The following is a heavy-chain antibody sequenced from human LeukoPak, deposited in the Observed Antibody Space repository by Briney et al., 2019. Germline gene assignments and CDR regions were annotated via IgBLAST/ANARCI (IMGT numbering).Heavy chain of an antibody. CDR3: ARSLGGYNYYFDY. Sequence: GESLQISCPGSPYSSTSYWIGWGRPTPGKGLEWMGIIYPGDSDTRYSPSFQGQVTTSADKSISTAYLQWSSLKASDTAMYYCARSLGGYNYYFDYWGQGTLVSVS. V-gene: IGHV5-51*01. CDR2: IYPGDSDT. CDR1: PYSSTSYW. D-gene: IGHD5-24*01. J-gene: IGHJ4*02.